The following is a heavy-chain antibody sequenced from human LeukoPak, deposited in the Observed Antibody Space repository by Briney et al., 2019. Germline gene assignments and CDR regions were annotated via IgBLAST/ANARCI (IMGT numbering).Heavy chain of an antibody. CDR2: ITHSGRTT. V-gene: IGHV3-23*01. Sequence: PGGSLRLSCAASGFTFSDYDMSWLRQAPGKGLEWVSTITHSGRTTHYAHSVKGRFTISRDNSKNTLYLQLNSLRAEDMAVYYCARTWVDTTMALDAFDIWGQGTMVTVSS. CDR1: GFTFSDYD. D-gene: IGHD5-18*01. CDR3: ARTWVDTTMALDAFDI. J-gene: IGHJ3*02.